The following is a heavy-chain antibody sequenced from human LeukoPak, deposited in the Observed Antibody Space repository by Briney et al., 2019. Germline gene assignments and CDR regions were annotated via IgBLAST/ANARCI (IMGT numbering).Heavy chain of an antibody. CDR1: GFTFSSAW. CDR3: ARYGEPYYYYYMDV. J-gene: IGHJ6*03. V-gene: IGHV3-7*01. D-gene: IGHD4-17*01. CDR2: IKQDGSEK. Sequence: GGSLRLSCAASGFTFSSAWMSWVRQAPGKGLEWVANIKQDGSEKYYVDSVKGRFTISRDNAKNSLYLQMNSLRAEDTAVYYCARYGEPYYYYYMDVWGKGTTVTVSS.